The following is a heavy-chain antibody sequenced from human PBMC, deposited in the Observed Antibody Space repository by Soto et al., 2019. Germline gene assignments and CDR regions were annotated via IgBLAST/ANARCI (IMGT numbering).Heavy chain of an antibody. CDR1: GFTFSSYA. Sequence: GSLRLSCAASGFTFSSYAMNWVRQAPGKGLEWVSVISGSGGNTYYADSVKGRFTVSRDNSKNTLYLQMNSLRAEDTAVYYCAIDIWIWFEEFYYYFGMDVWGQGTTATVS. V-gene: IGHV3-23*01. J-gene: IGHJ6*02. D-gene: IGHD3-10*01. CDR2: ISGSGGNT. CDR3: AIDIWIWFEEFYYYFGMDV.